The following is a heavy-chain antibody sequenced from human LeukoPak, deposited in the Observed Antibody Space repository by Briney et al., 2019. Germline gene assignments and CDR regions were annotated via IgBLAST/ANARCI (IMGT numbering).Heavy chain of an antibody. V-gene: IGHV3-30-3*01. CDR3: AKEEVVRVD. Sequence: GGSLRLSCAASGFTFSSYAMHWVRQAPGKGLEWVAVISYDGSNKYYADSVKGRFTISRDNSKNTLYLQMNSLRAEDTAVYYCAKEEVVRVDWGQGTLVTVSS. CDR2: ISYDGSNK. J-gene: IGHJ4*02. D-gene: IGHD4-17*01. CDR1: GFTFSSYA.